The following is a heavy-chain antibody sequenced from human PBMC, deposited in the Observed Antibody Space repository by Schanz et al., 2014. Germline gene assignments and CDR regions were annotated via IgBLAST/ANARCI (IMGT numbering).Heavy chain of an antibody. CDR3: AREPLGCTGSGCQTYDAFDI. D-gene: IGHD2-8*02. V-gene: IGHV1-2*02. CDR2: TNTNSGDT. J-gene: IGHJ3*02. Sequence: QVQLVQSGAEVKKPGSSVRISCKVSGDSFNKLPISWLRQAPGQGLEWMGWTNTNSGDTKIAQKFQGSVTMTRDPSISEAYMELTSLRSDDTAVYYCAREPLGCTGSGCQTYDAFDIWGQGTMVTVSS. CDR1: GDSFNKLP.